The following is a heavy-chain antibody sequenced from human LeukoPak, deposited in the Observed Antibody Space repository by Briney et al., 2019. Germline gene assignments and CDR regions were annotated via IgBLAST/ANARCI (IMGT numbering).Heavy chain of an antibody. V-gene: IGHV1-3*01. CDR2: INAGNGNT. CDR1: GYAFTSYA. CDR3: ARGGYDFWSGYLGSFDY. D-gene: IGHD3-3*01. J-gene: IGHJ4*02. Sequence: ASVKVSCKASGYAFTSYAMHWVRQAPGQRLGWMGWINAGNGNTKYSQKFQGRVTITRDTSASTAYMELSSLRSEDTAVYYCARGGYDFWSGYLGSFDYWGQGTLVTVSS.